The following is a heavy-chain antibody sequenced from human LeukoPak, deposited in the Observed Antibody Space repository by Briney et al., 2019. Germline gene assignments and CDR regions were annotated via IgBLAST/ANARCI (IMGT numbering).Heavy chain of an antibody. D-gene: IGHD1-26*01. J-gene: IGHJ3*01. CDR2: ISSSSSYI. CDR3: ARDKPSGSSYGSSFHS. V-gene: IGHV3-21*01. Sequence: PGGSLRLSCAASGFTFSSYSMNWVRQAPGKGLEWVSSISSSSSYIYYADSVKGRFTISRDNAKNSLYLQMNSLRAEDTALYYCARDKPSGSSYGSSFHSWGQGKMVTVSS. CDR1: GFTFSSYS.